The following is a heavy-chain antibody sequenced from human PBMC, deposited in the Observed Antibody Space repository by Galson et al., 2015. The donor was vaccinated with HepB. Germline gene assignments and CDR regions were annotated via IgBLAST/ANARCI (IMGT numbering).Heavy chain of an antibody. D-gene: IGHD2-15*01. Sequence: SVKVSCKASGYTFTGHFLHWVRQAPGQGLEWMGWINPNSGAANYAQKFQDWVTMTTDTSISTAYMELRRLRSDDTAVYYCARDAGYCSGGDCQEDGWVWLDPWGQGTLVTVSS. CDR1: GYTFTGHF. CDR2: INPNSGAA. CDR3: ARDAGYCSGGDCQEDGWVWLDP. V-gene: IGHV1-2*04. J-gene: IGHJ5*02.